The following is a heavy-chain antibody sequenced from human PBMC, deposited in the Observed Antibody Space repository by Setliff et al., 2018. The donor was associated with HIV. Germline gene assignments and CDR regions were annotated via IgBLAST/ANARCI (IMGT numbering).Heavy chain of an antibody. CDR1: GGSISSYY. D-gene: IGHD6-19*01. CDR3: ARGIAVAGPHFDY. V-gene: IGHV4-59*01. J-gene: IGHJ4*02. CDR2: IYYSGSS. Sequence: PSETLSLTCTVSGGSISSYYWSWIRQPPGKGLEWIGYIYYSGSSKNTPSLKSRVTISVDTPKNEFSLKLSSMTAADTAVYYCARGIAVAGPHFDYWGQGTLVTVSS.